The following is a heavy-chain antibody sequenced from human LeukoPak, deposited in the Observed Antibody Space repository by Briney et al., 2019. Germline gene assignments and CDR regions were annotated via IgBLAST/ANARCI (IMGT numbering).Heavy chain of an antibody. Sequence: GGSLRLSCAASGFTFSSHWMRWIRQAPGKGLEWVANIKQDESEKFYVDSVKGRFTISRDNAKQSLYLQMDSLRAEDTAVYYCVRDKGGLLRVFDYWGQGTLVTVSS. D-gene: IGHD3-10*01. CDR1: GFTFSSHW. V-gene: IGHV3-7*01. CDR2: IKQDESEK. J-gene: IGHJ4*02. CDR3: VRDKGGLLRVFDY.